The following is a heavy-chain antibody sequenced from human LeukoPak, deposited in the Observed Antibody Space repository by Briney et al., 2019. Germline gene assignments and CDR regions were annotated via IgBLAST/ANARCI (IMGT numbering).Heavy chain of an antibody. CDR3: AKAAYCTSTSCHFSGYAQRPLDS. Sequence: GGSLRLSCVASGFTFNTYGIHWVRQAPGKGLEWVAGISSDGNNKDYSDSVKGRFTISRDNSKNTLYLQMNSLRAEDTAVYYCAKAAYCTSTSCHFSGYAQRPLDSWGQGTLVTVSS. CDR2: ISSDGNNK. CDR1: GFTFNTYG. V-gene: IGHV3-30*18. J-gene: IGHJ4*02. D-gene: IGHD2-2*01.